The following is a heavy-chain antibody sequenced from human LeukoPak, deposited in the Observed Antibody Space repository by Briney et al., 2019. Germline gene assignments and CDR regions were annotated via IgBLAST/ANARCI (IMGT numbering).Heavy chain of an antibody. J-gene: IGHJ4*02. CDR1: GFSFSSYG. V-gene: IGHV3-30*02. D-gene: IGHD6-6*01. CDR2: IPRDGSYE. CDR3: ARDLRSSSSVYFDY. Sequence: GGSLRLSCAASGFSFSSYGMHWVRLAPGRGLEWVAFIPRDGSYEKYADSVKGRFAISRDNSKSTLYLHMNSLRAEDTAVYYCARDLRSSSSVYFDYWGQGTLVTVSS.